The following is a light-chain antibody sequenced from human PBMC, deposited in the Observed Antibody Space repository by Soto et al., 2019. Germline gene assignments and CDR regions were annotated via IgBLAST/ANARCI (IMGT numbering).Light chain of an antibody. CDR1: SGDVGGYNY. V-gene: IGLV2-14*01. CDR2: EVN. J-gene: IGLJ2*01. Sequence: QSALTQPASVSGSPGQSITISCTGTSGDVGGYNYVSWYQQHPDKAPKLMIYEVNNRPSGVSNRFSGSKSGNTASLTISGLRAEDEADYYCSSYTTTNTRVVFGGGTKVTVL. CDR3: SSYTTTNTRVV.